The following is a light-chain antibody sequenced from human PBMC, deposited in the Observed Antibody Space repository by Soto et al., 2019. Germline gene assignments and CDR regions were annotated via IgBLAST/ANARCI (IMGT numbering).Light chain of an antibody. Sequence: QSALTHPASVSGSHGQSITISCTGTSSDVGGYNYVSWYQQHPGKAPKLMIYDVNNRPSGVSNRFSGSKSGNTASLTISGLQAEDEADYYCSTFTIITTYVFGTGTKLTVL. CDR2: DVN. J-gene: IGLJ1*01. V-gene: IGLV2-14*01. CDR1: SSDVGGYNY. CDR3: STFTIITTYV.